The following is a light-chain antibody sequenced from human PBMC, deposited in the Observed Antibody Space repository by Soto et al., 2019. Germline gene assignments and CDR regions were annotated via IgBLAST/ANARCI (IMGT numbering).Light chain of an antibody. J-gene: IGKJ5*01. CDR3: QQRQYWPPIT. CDR2: DTS. Sequence: MLTQSPATLSLSPGERATLSCRASQSVSSYLAWYQQKPGQAPRLLIYDTSNRATGVPARFSGSGSGTDFTLTISSLEPEDCAIYYCQQRQYWPPITFGQGTLLEIK. V-gene: IGKV3-11*01. CDR1: QSVSSY.